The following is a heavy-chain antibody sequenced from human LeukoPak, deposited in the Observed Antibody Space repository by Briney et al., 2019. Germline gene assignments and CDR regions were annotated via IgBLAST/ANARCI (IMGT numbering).Heavy chain of an antibody. CDR1: GFTVSSNY. D-gene: IGHD3-10*01. J-gene: IGHJ5*02. CDR3: ARAGTYGSGKYNWFDP. Sequence: GGSLRLSCAASGFTVSSNYMNWVRQAPGKGLEWVSYISSSGSTIYYADSVKGRFTISRDNAKNSLYLQMNSLRAEDTAVYYCARAGTYGSGKYNWFDPWGQGTLVTVSS. V-gene: IGHV3-48*03. CDR2: ISSSGSTI.